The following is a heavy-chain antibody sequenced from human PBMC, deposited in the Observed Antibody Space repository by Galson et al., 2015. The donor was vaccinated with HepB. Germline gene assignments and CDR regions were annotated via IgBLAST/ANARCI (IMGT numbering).Heavy chain of an antibody. Sequence: SVKVSCRASGYTFTSYGISWVRQAPGQGLEWMGWISAYNGNTNYAQKLQGRVTMTTDTSTSTAYMELRSLRSDDTAVYYCARDRSSSWYMNYYYYMDVWGKGTTVTVSS. CDR1: GYTFTSYG. CDR3: ARDRSSSWYMNYYYYMDV. D-gene: IGHD6-13*01. CDR2: ISAYNGNT. J-gene: IGHJ6*03. V-gene: IGHV1-18*01.